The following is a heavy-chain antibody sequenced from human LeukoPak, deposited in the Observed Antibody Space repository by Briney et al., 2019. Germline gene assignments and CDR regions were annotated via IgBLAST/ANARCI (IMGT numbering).Heavy chain of an antibody. V-gene: IGHV1-3*01. Sequence: ASVKVSCKASGYTFTSYGIYWVRQAPGQRLEWMGWINVGNGNTKYSEKFQGRVTITRDTSASTAYMELSSLRSEDTAVYYCARDFAWLLNWGQGTLVTVSS. CDR2: INVGNGNT. D-gene: IGHD6-19*01. CDR3: ARDFAWLLN. J-gene: IGHJ4*02. CDR1: GYTFTSYG.